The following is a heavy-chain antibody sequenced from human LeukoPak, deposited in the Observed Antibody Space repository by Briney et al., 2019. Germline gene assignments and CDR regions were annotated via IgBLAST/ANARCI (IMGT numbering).Heavy chain of an antibody. D-gene: IGHD6-13*01. J-gene: IGHJ4*02. CDR3: ARGIAATGQYYFDY. CDR1: GGSITSGSSY. Sequence: PSETLSLTCTVSGGSITSGSSYWAWIRQPPAKGLEWIGTIYYGGSTYYNPSLKSRVTISVDTSKNQFSLDLTSVTAADTAVYYCARGIAATGQYYFDYWGQGTLATVSS. V-gene: IGHV4-39*01. CDR2: IYYGGST.